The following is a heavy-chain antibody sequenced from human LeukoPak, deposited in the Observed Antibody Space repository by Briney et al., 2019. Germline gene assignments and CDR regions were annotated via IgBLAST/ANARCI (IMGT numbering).Heavy chain of an antibody. D-gene: IGHD2-21*02. V-gene: IGHV3-21*06. Sequence: GGSLRLSCAASGFTFSGYTMNWVRQAPGKGLEWVSSISMSSSYMYYSDSVKGRFTISRDNAKNTLYLQVNSLRAEDTAVYYCAREKSYCSGDCSPAWGQGTLVTVSS. CDR1: GFTFSGYT. J-gene: IGHJ5*02. CDR3: AREKSYCSGDCSPA. CDR2: ISMSSSYM.